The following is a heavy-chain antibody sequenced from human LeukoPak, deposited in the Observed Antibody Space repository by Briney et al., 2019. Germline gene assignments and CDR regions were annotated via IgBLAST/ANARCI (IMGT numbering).Heavy chain of an antibody. V-gene: IGHV1-18*01. CDR3: ARVDTAMVAVDP. D-gene: IGHD5-18*01. J-gene: IGHJ5*02. CDR2: ISAYNGNT. CDR1: GYTFTSYG. Sequence: ASVKVSCKASGYTFTSYGISWVRQAPGQGLEWMGWISAYNGNTNYAQKLQGRVTMSTDTSTSTAYMELRSLRSDDTAVYYCARVDTAMVAVDPWGQGTLVTVSS.